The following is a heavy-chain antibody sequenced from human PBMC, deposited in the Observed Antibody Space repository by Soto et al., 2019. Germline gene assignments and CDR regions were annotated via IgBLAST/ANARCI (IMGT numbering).Heavy chain of an antibody. CDR2: INTYNGMT. J-gene: IGHJ4*02. CDR1: GYTFINYH. D-gene: IGHD5-12*01. V-gene: IGHV1-18*01. CDR3: AKSPRGEMATD. Sequence: QVQLVQSGGEVKKPGASVTVSCKASGYTFINYHITWVRQAPGQGLEWMAWINTYNGMTDYAQRFQGRVTMPRDTSTSTAYMELRNLGSDDTAVYFCAKSPRGEMATDWGQGTLVTVSS.